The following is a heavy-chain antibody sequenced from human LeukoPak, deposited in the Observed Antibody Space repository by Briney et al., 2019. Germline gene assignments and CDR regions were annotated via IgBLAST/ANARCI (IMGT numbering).Heavy chain of an antibody. J-gene: IGHJ4*02. Sequence: PGGSLRLSCAASGFTFSSYWMSWVRQAPGKGLEGVANIKQDGIEKFYVYSVKGPFTISRDNAKNSLYLQMNSLRAEDTAVYYCARDALGYCSGGSCYSGVYYWGQGTLVTVSS. CDR3: ARDALGYCSGGSCYSGVYY. CDR2: IKQDGIEK. D-gene: IGHD2-15*01. V-gene: IGHV3-7*01. CDR1: GFTFSSYW.